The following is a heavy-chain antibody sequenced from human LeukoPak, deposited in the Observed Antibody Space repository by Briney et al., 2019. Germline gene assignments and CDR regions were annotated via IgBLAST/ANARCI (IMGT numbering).Heavy chain of an antibody. D-gene: IGHD6-13*01. CDR2: ISAYNGNT. J-gene: IGHJ3*02. CDR3: ARGGYSSSWYKGDAFDI. V-gene: IGHV1-18*01. CDR1: GYTFTSYG. Sequence: ASVKVSCKASGYTFTSYGISWVRQAPGQGLEWMGWISAYNGNTNYAQKLQGRVTMTTDTSTSTAYMELRSLRSDDTAVYYCARGGYSSSWYKGDAFDIWGQGTMVTVSS.